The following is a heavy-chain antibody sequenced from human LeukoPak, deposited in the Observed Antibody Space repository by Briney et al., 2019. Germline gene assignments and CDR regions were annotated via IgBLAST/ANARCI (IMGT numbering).Heavy chain of an antibody. D-gene: IGHD6-13*01. Sequence: SETLSLTCAVSGGSISSGAYSWSWIRQPPGKGLEWIGYIYHSGSTYYNPSLKSRVTISVDRSKNQFSLKLSSVTAADTAVYYCARGGYSSSWYYFDYWGQGTLVTVSS. V-gene: IGHV4-30-2*01. CDR1: GGSISSGAYS. CDR3: ARGGYSSSWYYFDY. CDR2: IYHSGST. J-gene: IGHJ4*02.